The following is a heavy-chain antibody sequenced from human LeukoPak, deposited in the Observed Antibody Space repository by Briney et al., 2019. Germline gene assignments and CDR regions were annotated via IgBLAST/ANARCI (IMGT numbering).Heavy chain of an antibody. CDR3: TKDRSLRGYYGSGRYYDFDS. D-gene: IGHD3-10*01. CDR1: GFTFSSYA. CDR2: ISWNSGSI. Sequence: PGGSLRLSCAASGFTFSSYAMSWVRQAPGKGLEWVSGISWNSGSIGYADSVKGRFTISRDNAKNSLYLQMNSLRPEDTAFYYCTKDRSLRGYYGSGRYYDFDSWGQGTLVTVSS. V-gene: IGHV3-9*01. J-gene: IGHJ5*01.